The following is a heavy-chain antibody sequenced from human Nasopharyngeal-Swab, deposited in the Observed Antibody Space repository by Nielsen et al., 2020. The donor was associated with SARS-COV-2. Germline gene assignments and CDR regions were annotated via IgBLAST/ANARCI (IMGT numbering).Heavy chain of an antibody. D-gene: IGHD2-2*01. Sequence: SVKASCKASGGTFSSYAISWVRQAPGQGLEWMGRIIPILGIANYAQKFQGRVTITADKSTSTAYMELSSLRSEGTAVYYCARVIVVVPAAHDDYYYYYGMDVWGQGTTVTVSS. J-gene: IGHJ6*02. CDR3: ARVIVVVPAAHDDYYYYYGMDV. CDR1: GGTFSSYA. CDR2: IIPILGIA. V-gene: IGHV1-69*04.